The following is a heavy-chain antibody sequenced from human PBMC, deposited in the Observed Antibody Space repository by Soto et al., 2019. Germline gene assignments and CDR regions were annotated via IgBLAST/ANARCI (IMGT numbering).Heavy chain of an antibody. V-gene: IGHV4-31*03. CDR1: GGSISSGGYY. J-gene: IGHJ6*02. CDR2: IYYSGST. D-gene: IGHD2-15*01. CDR3: ASSVVVVRDYGMDV. Sequence: SETLSLTCTVSGGSISSGGYYWSWIRQHPGKGLEWIGYIYYSGSTYYNPSLKSRVTISVDTSKNRFSLNLSSVTAADTAVYYCASSVVVVRDYGMDVWGQGTTVTVSS.